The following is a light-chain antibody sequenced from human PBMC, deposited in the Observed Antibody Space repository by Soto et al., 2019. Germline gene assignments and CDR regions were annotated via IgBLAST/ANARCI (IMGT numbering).Light chain of an antibody. CDR3: QQYGTSPQGT. J-gene: IGKJ1*01. V-gene: IGKV3-20*01. CDR2: AAS. Sequence: VLTQSPVTLSLSPGERATLSCMASQSVSSSHLAWYQQKPGQAPXLXXSAASTRATGIPDRFSGSGSRTDFTLTIRRLETEDFAVYDCQQYGTSPQGTFGQGTKVDIK. CDR1: QSVSSSH.